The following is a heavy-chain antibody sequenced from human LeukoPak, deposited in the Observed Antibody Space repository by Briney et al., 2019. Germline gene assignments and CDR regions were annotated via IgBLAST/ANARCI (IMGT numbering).Heavy chain of an antibody. V-gene: IGHV5-51*01. J-gene: IGHJ2*01. CDR3: ARFGYSTSLDFYLDV. D-gene: IGHD6-13*01. CDR1: GFTFTNYW. Sequence: GESLKISCQASGFTFTNYWIAWVRQMPGESLEWMGIVHAGDSDARYSPSFQDQVTMSADKSISTAYLQWNSLRASDSAMYFCARFGYSTSLDFYLDVWGRGTLVAVSS. CDR2: VHAGDSDA.